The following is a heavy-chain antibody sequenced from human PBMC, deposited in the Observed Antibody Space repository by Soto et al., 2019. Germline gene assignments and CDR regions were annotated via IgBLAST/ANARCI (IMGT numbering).Heavy chain of an antibody. D-gene: IGHD3-16*01. CDR3: AFLANNAYNILDY. CDR2: INPSDGNT. V-gene: IGHV1-46*01. CDR1: AYTFTYYF. Sequence: VRVSFHASAYTFTYYFLHWVRQAPGQGLEWMGIINPSDGNTYYAQKFQGRLTLTRDTSTSTGYMELSSLKSEDTAVYYCAFLANNAYNILDYWGQGALVTVSS. J-gene: IGHJ4*02.